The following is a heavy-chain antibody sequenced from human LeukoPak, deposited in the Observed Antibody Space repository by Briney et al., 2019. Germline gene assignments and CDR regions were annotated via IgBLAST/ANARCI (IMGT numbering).Heavy chain of an antibody. CDR2: IYNSGST. J-gene: IGHJ4*02. CDR1: GGSINNYY. Sequence: PSETLSLTCAVSGGSINNYYWIWIRQPPGKGLEWIGNIYNSGSTNYNPSLKSRFTMSVDTSKNQFSLKMSSVTAADTAVYYCARGKGGAFYFFDSWGQGTLVTVSS. D-gene: IGHD2-21*01. V-gene: IGHV4-59*01. CDR3: ARGKGGAFYFFDS.